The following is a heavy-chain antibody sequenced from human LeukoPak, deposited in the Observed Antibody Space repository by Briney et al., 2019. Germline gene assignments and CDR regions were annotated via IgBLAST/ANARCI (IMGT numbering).Heavy chain of an antibody. CDR2: INPNSGGT. CDR1: GYTLTGYY. D-gene: IGHD3-9*01. CDR3: ARALTRYYDILTGYYSSDAFDI. J-gene: IGHJ3*02. V-gene: IGHV1-2*02. Sequence: GASVKVSCKASGYTLTGYYRHWVGQAPGQGLEWMGWINPNSGGTNYAQKFQGRVTMTRDTSISTAYMELSRLRSDDTAVYYCARALTRYYDILTGYYSSDAFDIWGQGTMVTVSS.